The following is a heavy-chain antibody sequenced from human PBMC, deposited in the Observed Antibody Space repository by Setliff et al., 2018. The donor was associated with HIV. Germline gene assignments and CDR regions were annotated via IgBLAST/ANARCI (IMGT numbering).Heavy chain of an antibody. J-gene: IGHJ4*02. D-gene: IGHD1-26*01. CDR1: GYFISSGYY. Sequence: SETLSLTCGVSGYFISSGYYWAWIRQSPGKGLEWIGTIYHGGVTNYNPSLKSRVTISVDTSKNQFSLKLSSVTAADTAVYYCAREGVGASNFDYWGQGTLVTVSS. V-gene: IGHV4-38-2*02. CDR3: AREGVGASNFDY. CDR2: IYHGGVT.